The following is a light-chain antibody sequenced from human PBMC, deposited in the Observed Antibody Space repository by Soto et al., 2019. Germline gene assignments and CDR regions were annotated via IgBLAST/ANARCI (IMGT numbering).Light chain of an antibody. Sequence: EIVMTQSPDILSVSPGERATLSCRASQSVGDNLAWYQQRPGQSPRLLIHGASTRAAGVPDRFSGSGSGTEFTLTISSLQSDDFALYYCQQYKSWPPLTFGGGTKVEIK. CDR2: GAS. CDR3: QQYKSWPPLT. CDR1: QSVGDN. V-gene: IGKV3-15*01. J-gene: IGKJ4*01.